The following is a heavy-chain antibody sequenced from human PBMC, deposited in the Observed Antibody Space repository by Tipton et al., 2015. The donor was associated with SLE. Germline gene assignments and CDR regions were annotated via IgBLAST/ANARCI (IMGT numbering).Heavy chain of an antibody. D-gene: IGHD1-14*01. CDR1: GDSISNNNYY. Sequence: TLSLTCTISGDSISNNNYYWGWIRQPPGEGLEWIGSIYYSGSTYYNPSLKSRVTISVDTSKNQFSLKLTSVTAADTAVYYCARNPGYWGRGTLVTVSS. J-gene: IGHJ4*02. CDR2: IYYSGST. V-gene: IGHV4-39*07. CDR3: ARNPGY.